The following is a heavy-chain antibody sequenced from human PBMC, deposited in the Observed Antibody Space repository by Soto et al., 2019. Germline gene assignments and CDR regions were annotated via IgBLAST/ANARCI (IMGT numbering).Heavy chain of an antibody. J-gene: IGHJ4*02. CDR1: GGSISSGDYY. V-gene: IGHV4-30-4*01. D-gene: IGHD6-13*01. Sequence: QVQLQESGPGLVKPSQTLSLTCTVSGGSISSGDYYWSWIRQPQGKGLEWIGSIYYSGSTYYNPSLKSRVTISVDTSKNQFSLKLNPVTAADTAVYYCASRHSSPYFDYWGQGTLVTVSS. CDR2: IYYSGST. CDR3: ASRHSSPYFDY.